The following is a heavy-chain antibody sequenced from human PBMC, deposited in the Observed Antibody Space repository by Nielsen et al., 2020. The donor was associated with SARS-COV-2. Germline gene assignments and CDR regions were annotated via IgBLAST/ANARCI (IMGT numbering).Heavy chain of an antibody. CDR1: GGSISSGSYY. J-gene: IGHJ6*02. CDR2: IYTSGST. Sequence: SETLSLTCTVSGGSISSGSYYWSWIRQPAGKGLEWIGRIYTSGSTNYNPSLKSRVTISVDTSKNQFSLKLSSVTAADTAVYYCARGQKYYYGSGKSNYYYYYGMDVWGQGTTVTVSS. V-gene: IGHV4-61*02. CDR3: ARGQKYYYGSGKSNYYYYYGMDV. D-gene: IGHD3-10*01.